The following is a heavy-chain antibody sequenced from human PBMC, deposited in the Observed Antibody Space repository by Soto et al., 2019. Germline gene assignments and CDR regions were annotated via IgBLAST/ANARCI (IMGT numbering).Heavy chain of an antibody. CDR1: GASISNTDW. J-gene: IGHJ4*02. Sequence: SETLSLTCAVSGASISNTDWWSWVRQPPGKGLEWIGEIYHSGTTNCDPSLKSRVTISLDKSKSLFSLALTSLTAADTAVYYCAIPGAGDFDYWGQGTLVTVSS. CDR3: AIPGAGDFDY. CDR2: IYHSGTT. V-gene: IGHV4-4*02. D-gene: IGHD1-26*01.